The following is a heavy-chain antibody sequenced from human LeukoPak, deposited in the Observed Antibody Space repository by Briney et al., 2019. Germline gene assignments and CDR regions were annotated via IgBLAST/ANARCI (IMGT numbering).Heavy chain of an antibody. D-gene: IGHD1-7*01. J-gene: IGHJ5*02. CDR1: GFTFSIYG. CDR2: IWFDGSNK. Sequence: PGGSLRLSCAASGFTFSIYGMHWVRQAPGKGLEWVAFIWFDGSNKYYADSVKGRFTTSRDNSKNTVYLQMNSLRTEDTAVYYCASRGITGTTSYNYFDPWGQGTLVTVSS. V-gene: IGHV3-30*02. CDR3: ASRGITGTTSYNYFDP.